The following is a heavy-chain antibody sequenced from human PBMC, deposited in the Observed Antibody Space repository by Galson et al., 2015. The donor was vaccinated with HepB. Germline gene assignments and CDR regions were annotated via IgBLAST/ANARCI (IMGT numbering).Heavy chain of an antibody. CDR1: GYTFTAYH. CDR2: SNTNTGGI. Sequence: SVKVSCKASGYTFTAYHIHWVRQAPGQGLEWMGWSNTNTGGINYAQKFQGRVTMTRDTSIRTAYMELSSLSSDDTAMYYCARDQAPTHTYYYNGMDVWGQGTTVTVSS. CDR3: ARDQAPTHTYYYNGMDV. V-gene: IGHV1-2*02. J-gene: IGHJ6*02.